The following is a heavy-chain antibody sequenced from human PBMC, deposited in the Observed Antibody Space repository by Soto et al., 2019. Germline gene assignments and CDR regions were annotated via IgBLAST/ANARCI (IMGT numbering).Heavy chain of an antibody. CDR2: MSYDGSNK. CDR3: AREMAAPGDYYYGLDV. D-gene: IGHD6-13*01. V-gene: IGHV3-30-3*01. J-gene: IGHJ6*02. Sequence: QVQLVESGGGVVQPERSLRLSCAASGFTFDSYAMHWVRQAPGKGLEWVKIMSYDGSNKYYADSVKGRFTISRDNSENTLDLQMNSLRGEDTAVYYGAREMAAPGDYYYGLDVWGQGTTVTVSS. CDR1: GFTFDSYA.